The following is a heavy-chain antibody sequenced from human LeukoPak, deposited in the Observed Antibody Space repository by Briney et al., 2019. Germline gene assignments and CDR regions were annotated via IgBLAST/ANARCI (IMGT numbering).Heavy chain of an antibody. Sequence: PGRSLRLSCAASGFTFSSYAMHWVRQAPGKGLEWVAVISYDGSNKYYADSVKGRFTISRDNSKNTLYLQMNSLRAEDTAVYYCARICGYSSGSEFDYWGQGTLVTVSS. D-gene: IGHD6-19*01. CDR1: GFTFSSYA. V-gene: IGHV3-30*04. CDR3: ARICGYSSGSEFDY. CDR2: ISYDGSNK. J-gene: IGHJ4*02.